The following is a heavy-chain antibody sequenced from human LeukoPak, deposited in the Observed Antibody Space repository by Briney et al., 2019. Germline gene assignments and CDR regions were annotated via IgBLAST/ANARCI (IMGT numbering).Heavy chain of an antibody. CDR1: TYSINSDYH. V-gene: IGHV4-38-2*01. CDR2: IYHTGRT. Sequence: NASETLSLTRAISTYSINSDYHWAWIRQPPGQALEWIGSIYHTGRTYYNPAHKTRVTILLDTSRNQFSLRLSSVTASDTAVYFCARHVSGNLWYFDDWGQGTLVTVSS. CDR3: ARHVSGNLWYFDD. J-gene: IGHJ4*02. D-gene: IGHD1-26*01.